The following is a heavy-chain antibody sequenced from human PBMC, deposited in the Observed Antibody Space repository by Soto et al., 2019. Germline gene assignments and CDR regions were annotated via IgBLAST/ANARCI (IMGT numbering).Heavy chain of an antibody. CDR2: ISSSSSYI. Sequence: PGGALRLSCAASGFTFISYSMNWVRQAPWKGLEWVSSISSSSSYIYYADSVKGRFTISRDNAKNSLYLQMNSLRAEDTAVYYCARARTYMRFLGSPQFDRWGQGTLVTVSS. J-gene: IGHJ5*02. D-gene: IGHD3-3*01. V-gene: IGHV3-21*01. CDR1: GFTFISYS. CDR3: ARARTYMRFLGSPQFDR.